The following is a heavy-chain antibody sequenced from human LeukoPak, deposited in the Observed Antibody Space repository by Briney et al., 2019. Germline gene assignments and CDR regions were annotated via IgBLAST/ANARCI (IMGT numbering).Heavy chain of an antibody. CDR3: ARVLVAGTGWFDY. D-gene: IGHD1-7*01. CDR1: GFLFGDYW. CDR2: INSDGSST. J-gene: IGHJ4*02. V-gene: IGHV3-74*01. Sequence: GGSLRLSCGASGFLFGDYWMHWVRQTPGKGLVWVSRINSDGSSTRYADSVKGRFTISRDNAKNTLYLQMNSLRAEDTAVYYCARVLVAGTGWFDYWGQGTLVSVSS.